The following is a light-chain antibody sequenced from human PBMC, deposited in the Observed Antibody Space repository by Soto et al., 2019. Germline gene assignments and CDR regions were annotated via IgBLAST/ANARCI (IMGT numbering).Light chain of an antibody. CDR1: QTTNNW. CDR2: DVS. Sequence: DIQMTQSPSTLSASLREKINITCRASQTTNNWLAWYQHKPGKAPELLIYDVSTLESGVPSRFSGSGSGTEFTLTISSLQPDDFATYYCQQSRTFGQGTKVDIK. V-gene: IGKV1-5*01. CDR3: QQSRT. J-gene: IGKJ2*01.